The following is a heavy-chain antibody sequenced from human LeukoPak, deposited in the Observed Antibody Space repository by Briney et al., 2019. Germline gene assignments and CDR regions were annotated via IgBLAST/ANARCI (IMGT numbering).Heavy chain of an antibody. CDR2: IIPILGIA. D-gene: IGHD4-17*01. J-gene: IGHJ6*02. Sequence: SVKVSCKASGYTFTSYAISWVRQAPGQGLEWMGRIIPILGIANYAQKFQGRVTITADKSTSTAYMELSSLRSEDTAVYYCARDTPPYGDYGSYYYYGMDVWGQGTTVTVSS. CDR1: GYTFTSYA. V-gene: IGHV1-69*04. CDR3: ARDTPPYGDYGSYYYYGMDV.